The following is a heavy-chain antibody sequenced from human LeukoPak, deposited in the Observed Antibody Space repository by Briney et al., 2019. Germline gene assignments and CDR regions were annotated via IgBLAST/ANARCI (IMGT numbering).Heavy chain of an antibody. CDR2: IKSKADGETT. CDR3: ATDFYDST. D-gene: IGHD3-22*01. J-gene: IGHJ5*02. Sequence: GGSLRLSCTVSGFYFNNAWMNWVRQAPGKGLEWVGRIKSKADGETTDYAAPVKGRFTLSRDDSKTTLYLQMNSLQTEDTAVYYCATDFYDSTWGQGTLVTVSS. CDR1: GFYFNNAW. V-gene: IGHV3-15*07.